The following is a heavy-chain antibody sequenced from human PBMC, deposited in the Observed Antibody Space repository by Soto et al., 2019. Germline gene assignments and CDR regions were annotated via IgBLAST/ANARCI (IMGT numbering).Heavy chain of an antibody. CDR3: ARNRVPGDY. CDR1: GGSISSSSYY. D-gene: IGHD1-1*01. J-gene: IGHJ4*02. CDR2: IYYSGST. Sequence: QLQLQESGPGLEKPSETLSLTCTVSGGSISSSSYYWGWIRQPPGKGLEWIGSIYYSGSTYYNPSLKSRVTISVDTFKNQFSLKLSSVTAADTAVYYCARNRVPGDYWGQGTLVTVSS. V-gene: IGHV4-39*01.